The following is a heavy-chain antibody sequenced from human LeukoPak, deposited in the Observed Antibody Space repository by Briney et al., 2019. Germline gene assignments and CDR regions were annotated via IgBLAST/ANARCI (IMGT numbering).Heavy chain of an antibody. D-gene: IGHD2-21*01. V-gene: IGHV3-7*01. CDR3: ARVAIAGSTIAFDM. CDR2: IKQDGSER. Sequence: GSLRLSCAASGFMFSSYWMTWVRQAPGKGLEWVANIKQDGSERHYVDSVKGRFTISKDNAKNSLYLQMDSLRVEDTAVYYCARVAIAGSTIAFDMWGQGTMVTVSS. CDR1: GFMFSSYW. J-gene: IGHJ3*02.